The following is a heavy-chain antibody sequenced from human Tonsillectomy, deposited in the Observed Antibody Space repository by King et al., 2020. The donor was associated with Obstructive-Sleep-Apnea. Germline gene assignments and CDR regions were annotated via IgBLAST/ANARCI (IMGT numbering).Heavy chain of an antibody. V-gene: IGHV3-30-3*01. CDR1: GFTFSSYA. D-gene: IGHD3-10*01. J-gene: IGHJ3*02. CDR3: ARVLLLWFGEFHDAFDI. CDR2: ISFDGSNK. Sequence: QVQLVESGGGVVQPGRSLRLSCAASGFTFSSYAMHWVRQAPGKGLEWVAVISFDGSNKYYADSVKGRFTISRDNSKNTLSLQMNSLRAEDTAVYYCARVLLLWFGEFHDAFDIWGQGTMVTVSS.